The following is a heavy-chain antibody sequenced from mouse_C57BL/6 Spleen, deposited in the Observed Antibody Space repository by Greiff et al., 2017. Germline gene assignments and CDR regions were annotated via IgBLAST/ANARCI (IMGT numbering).Heavy chain of an antibody. J-gene: IGHJ3*01. CDR2: IYSGNGYT. D-gene: IGHD2-1*01. CDR3: GRRGNRGWFAY. CDR1: GYTFTSYG. Sequence: EVQVVESGAELVRPGSSVKMSCKTSGYTFTSYGINWVKQRPGQGLEWIGYIYSGNGYTEYNEKFKGKATLTSDTSSSTAYMQLSSLTSEDSAIYFCGRRGNRGWFAYWGQGTLVTVSA. V-gene: IGHV1-58*01.